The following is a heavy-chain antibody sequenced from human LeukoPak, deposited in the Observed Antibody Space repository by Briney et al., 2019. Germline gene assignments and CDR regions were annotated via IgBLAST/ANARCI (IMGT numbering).Heavy chain of an antibody. CDR1: GFTVSSNC. Sequence: PGGSLRLSCAASGFTVSSNCMSWVRQAPGKGLEWVSVIYSGGSTYYADSVKGRFTISRDNSKNTLYLQINSLRAEDTAVYYCARERKDSSGYYYYYYGMDVWGQGTTVTVSS. CDR2: IYSGGST. D-gene: IGHD3-22*01. J-gene: IGHJ6*02. V-gene: IGHV3-53*01. CDR3: ARERKDSSGYYYYYYGMDV.